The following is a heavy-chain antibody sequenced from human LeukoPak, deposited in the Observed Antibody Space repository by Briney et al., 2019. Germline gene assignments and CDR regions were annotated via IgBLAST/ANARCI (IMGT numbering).Heavy chain of an antibody. V-gene: IGHV3-23*01. CDR3: AKDGPTVSRDSDY. CDR2: ISGSGGNT. Sequence: PGGSLRLSCAASGFTFSTYAMSWVRQAPGKGLEWVSAISGSGGNTYYADSVRGRFTISRDNSKNTLYLQMNSLRADDTAVYYCAKDGPTVSRDSDYWGQGTLVTVSS. D-gene: IGHD4-17*01. CDR1: GFTFSTYA. J-gene: IGHJ4*02.